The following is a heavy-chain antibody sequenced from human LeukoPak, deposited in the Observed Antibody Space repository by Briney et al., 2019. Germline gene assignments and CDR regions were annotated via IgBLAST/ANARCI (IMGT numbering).Heavy chain of an antibody. CDR3: ARGVVGAPGYYYYMDV. Sequence: ASVKVSCKASGYTFTSYGISWVRQAPGQGLEWMGWISAYNGNTNYARKLQGRVTMTTDTSTSTAYMELRSLRSDDTAVYYCARGVVGAPGYYYYMDVWGKGTAVTVSS. CDR2: ISAYNGNT. D-gene: IGHD1-26*01. V-gene: IGHV1-18*01. J-gene: IGHJ6*03. CDR1: GYTFTSYG.